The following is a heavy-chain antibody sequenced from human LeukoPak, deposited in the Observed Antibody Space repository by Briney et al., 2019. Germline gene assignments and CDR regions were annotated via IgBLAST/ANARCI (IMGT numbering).Heavy chain of an antibody. CDR2: IRYDGSNK. V-gene: IGHV3-30*02. D-gene: IGHD1-14*01. J-gene: IGHJ1*01. Sequence: GGSLRLSCAASGFTFSSYGMHWVRQAPGKGLEWVAFIRYDGSNKYYADSVKGRFTISRDNSKNTLYLQMNSLRAEDTAVYYCAKDLNPALVQSFQHWGQGTLVTVSS. CDR3: AKDLNPALVQSFQH. CDR1: GFTFSSYG.